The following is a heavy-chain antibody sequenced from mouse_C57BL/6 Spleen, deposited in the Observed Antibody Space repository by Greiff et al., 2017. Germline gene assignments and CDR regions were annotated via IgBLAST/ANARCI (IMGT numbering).Heavy chain of an antibody. CDR1: GYSITSGYY. V-gene: IGHV3-6*01. CDR3: ARVYYGRGYYFDD. CDR2: ISYDGSN. J-gene: IGHJ2*01. D-gene: IGHD1-1*01. Sequence: EVQLQQSGPGLVKPSQSLSLTCSVTGYSITSGYYWNWIRQFPGNKLEWMGYISYDGSNNYNTSLKNRISITRDTSKNQFFLKLNSVTTEDTATYYCARVYYGRGYYFDDWGQGTTLTVSS.